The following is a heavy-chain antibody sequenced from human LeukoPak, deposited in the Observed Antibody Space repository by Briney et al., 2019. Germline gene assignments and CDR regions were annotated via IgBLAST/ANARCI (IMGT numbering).Heavy chain of an antibody. V-gene: IGHV3-30*02. CDR1: GFTFSDFW. CDR2: IRYDGSNK. J-gene: IGHJ4*02. D-gene: IGHD3-3*01. CDR3: ARPGVARFDY. Sequence: GGSLKLSCAGSGFTFSDFWMTWVRQTPGKGLEWVAFIRYDGSNKYYADSVKGRFTISRDNSKNTLYLQMNSLRAEDTAVYYCARPGVARFDYWGQGTLVTVSS.